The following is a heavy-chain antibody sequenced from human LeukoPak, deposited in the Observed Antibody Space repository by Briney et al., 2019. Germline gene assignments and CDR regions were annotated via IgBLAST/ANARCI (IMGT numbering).Heavy chain of an antibody. J-gene: IGHJ4*02. CDR1: GFTFSNAW. V-gene: IGHV3-15*01. CDR2: IKSKTDGGTT. Sequence: NPGGSLRLSCAASGFTFSNAWMSWVRQAPGKGLEWVGRIKSKTDGGTTDYAAPVKGRFTISRDDSKNTLYLQMNSLKTEDTAVYYCHITSIAAAGHYWGQGTLVTVSS. D-gene: IGHD6-13*01. CDR3: HITSIAAAGHY.